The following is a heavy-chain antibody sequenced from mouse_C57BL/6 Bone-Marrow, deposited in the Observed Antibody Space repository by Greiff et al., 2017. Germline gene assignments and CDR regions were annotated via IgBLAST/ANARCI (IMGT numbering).Heavy chain of an antibody. CDR3: ARYSTVVAKYYFDY. J-gene: IGHJ2*01. CDR1: GFTFTDYY. CDR2: IRNKANGYTT. Sequence: EVKLVESGGGLVQPGGSLSLSCAASGFTFTDYYMSWVRQPPGKALEWLGFIRNKANGYTTEYSASVKGRFTISRDNSQSILYLQMNALRAEDSATYYCARYSTVVAKYYFDYWGQGTTLTVSS. V-gene: IGHV7-3*01. D-gene: IGHD1-1*01.